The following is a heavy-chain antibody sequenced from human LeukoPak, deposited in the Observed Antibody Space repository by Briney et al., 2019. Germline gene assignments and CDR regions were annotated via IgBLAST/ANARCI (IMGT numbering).Heavy chain of an antibody. D-gene: IGHD6-19*01. CDR2: MNPNNGNT. CDR1: GYTFSNYD. CDR3: ARGGAVAGSNWFDP. J-gene: IGHJ5*02. V-gene: IGHV1-8*02. Sequence: ASVKVSCRASGYTFSNYDINWVRQATGQGPEWMGWMNPNNGNTGYALKFQGRVTMTRSTPISTAYMELSSLTSEDTAVYYCARGGAVAGSNWFDPWGQGTLVTVSS.